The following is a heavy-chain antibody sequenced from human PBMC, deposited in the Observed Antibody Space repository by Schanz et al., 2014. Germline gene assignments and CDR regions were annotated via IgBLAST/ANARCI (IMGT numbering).Heavy chain of an antibody. CDR2: ISSRSSYI. Sequence: EVQLVESGGGLVKPGGSLRLSCVTSGFTFGAYTMNWVRQAPGKGLEWVSSISSRSSYIYYTDSVKGRFTISRDNAKKSLFLQLNSLRPEDTAVYYCARDPDPPIAAKGQKFDYWGQGTLVAVSS. J-gene: IGHJ4*02. D-gene: IGHD6-13*01. CDR1: GFTFGAYT. V-gene: IGHV3-21*01. CDR3: ARDPDPPIAAKGQKFDY.